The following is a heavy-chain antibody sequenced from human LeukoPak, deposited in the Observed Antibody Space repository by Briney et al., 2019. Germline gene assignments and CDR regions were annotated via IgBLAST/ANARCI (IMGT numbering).Heavy chain of an antibody. CDR3: TTYGSGRKFDY. D-gene: IGHD3-10*01. J-gene: IGHJ4*02. V-gene: IGHV3-73*01. Sequence: GSLRLSCAASGFTFSGSAMHWVRPASGKGLEWVGRIRSKAHSYATAYAASVKVRFTISRDDSTNTLYLQMNSLKSEDTAVYYCTTYGSGRKFDYWGQGILVTVSS. CDR1: GFTFSGSA. CDR2: IRSKAHSYAT.